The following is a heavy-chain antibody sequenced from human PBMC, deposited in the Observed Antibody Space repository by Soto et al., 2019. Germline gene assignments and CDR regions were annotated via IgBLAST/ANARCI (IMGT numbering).Heavy chain of an antibody. D-gene: IGHD1-26*01. J-gene: IGHJ5*02. Sequence: QLHLRESGPGLVKPSETLSLTCTVSGGSITSSSYYWGWLRQPPGKGLEWIGSIYYSGSTYYNPPLKIRVAISVDPSKKQFSLKLSSVTAADTAVYDCATQYVGGSYGYQFAPLGQGTLFTVSS. CDR2: IYYSGST. CDR1: GGSITSSSYY. V-gene: IGHV4-39*01. CDR3: ATQYVGGSYGYQFAP.